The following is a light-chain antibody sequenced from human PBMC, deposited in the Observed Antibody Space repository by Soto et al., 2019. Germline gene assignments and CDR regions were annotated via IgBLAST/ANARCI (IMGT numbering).Light chain of an antibody. Sequence: IVMTQSPATLSVSPGERATLSCRASQSVSSYLAWYQQKPGQAPRLLIHGASSRATGIPDRFSGSGSGTDFTLTISRLEPEDFAVYYCQQYGSSYPWTFGQGTKVDIK. CDR3: QQYGSSYPWT. V-gene: IGKV3-20*01. CDR2: GAS. CDR1: QSVSSY. J-gene: IGKJ1*01.